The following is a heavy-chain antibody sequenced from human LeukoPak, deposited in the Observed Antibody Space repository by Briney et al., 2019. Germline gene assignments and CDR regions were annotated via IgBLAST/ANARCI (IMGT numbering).Heavy chain of an antibody. CDR2: TYYRSKWYY. Sequence: SQTLSLTCAISGDSVSSDSAAWNWIRQSPSRGLEWLGRTYYRSKWYYNYAVSVKSRITINPDTSKNQFSLQLNSVTPDDTAVYYCARDRAHSGYDINHDDYWGQGSPVTVSS. CDR3: ARDRAHSGYDINHDDY. CDR1: GDSVSSDSAA. D-gene: IGHD5-12*01. J-gene: IGHJ4*02. V-gene: IGHV6-1*01.